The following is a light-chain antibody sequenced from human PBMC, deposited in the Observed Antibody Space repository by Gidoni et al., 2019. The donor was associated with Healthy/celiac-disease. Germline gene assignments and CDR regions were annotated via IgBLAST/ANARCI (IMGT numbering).Light chain of an antibody. V-gene: IGKV1-39*01. CDR1: QSISSY. J-gene: IGKJ3*01. CDR2: AAS. CDR3: QQSYSTPLT. Sequence: DIQMTQSPSSLSASVGDRVTITSRASQSISSYLNWYQQKPGKAPKLQIYAASSLQSGVPSRFSGSGSGTDFTRTICSLQPEDFATYYCQQSYSTPLTFGPXTKVDIK.